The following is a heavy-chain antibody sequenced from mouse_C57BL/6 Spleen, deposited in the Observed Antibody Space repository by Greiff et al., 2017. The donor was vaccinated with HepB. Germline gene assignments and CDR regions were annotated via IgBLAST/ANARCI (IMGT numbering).Heavy chain of an antibody. Sequence: EVMLVESGGGLVQPGGSLKLSCAASGFTFSDYYMYWVRQTPEKRLEWVAYISNGGGSTYYPDTVKGRFTISRDNAKNTLYLQMSRLKSEDTAMYYCARQGFHYAMDYWGQGTSVTVSS. J-gene: IGHJ4*01. V-gene: IGHV5-12*01. CDR1: GFTFSDYY. CDR3: ARQGFHYAMDY. CDR2: ISNGGGST.